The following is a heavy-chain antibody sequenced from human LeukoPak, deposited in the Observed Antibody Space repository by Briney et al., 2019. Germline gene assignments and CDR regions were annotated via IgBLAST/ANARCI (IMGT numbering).Heavy chain of an antibody. V-gene: IGHV4-39*07. Sequence: SETLSLTCTVSGGSISSYYWSWIRQPAGKGLEWIGSIYYSGNTYYNRSLKSRVTISVDTSKNQFSLKLSSVTAADTAVYYCARVGLDISTHLDYWGQGTLVTVSS. CDR3: ARVGLDISTHLDY. J-gene: IGHJ4*02. CDR2: IYYSGNT. D-gene: IGHD3-3*02. CDR1: GGSISSYY.